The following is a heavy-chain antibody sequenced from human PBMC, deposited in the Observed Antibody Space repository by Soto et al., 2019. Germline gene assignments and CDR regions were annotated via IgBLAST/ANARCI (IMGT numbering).Heavy chain of an antibody. CDR3: AALHYDILTGTGYYGMDV. Sequence: SVKVSCKASGFTFTSSAVQWVRQARGQRLEWIGWIVVGSGNTNYAQKFQERVTITRDMSTSTAYMELSSLRSEDTAVYYCAALHYDILTGTGYYGMDVWGQGTTVTAP. D-gene: IGHD3-9*01. CDR2: IVVGSGNT. V-gene: IGHV1-58*01. CDR1: GFTFTSSA. J-gene: IGHJ6*02.